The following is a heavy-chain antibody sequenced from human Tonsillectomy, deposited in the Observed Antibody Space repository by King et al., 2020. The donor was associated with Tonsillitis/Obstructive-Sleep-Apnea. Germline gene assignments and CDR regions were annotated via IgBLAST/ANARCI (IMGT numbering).Heavy chain of an antibody. CDR1: GFTFDDFA. V-gene: IGHV3-9*01. Sequence: VQLVESGGGLVQPGRSLRLSCAASGFTFDDFAMHWVRQAPGKGLEWVSGISWNSGNIGYADSVKGRFTISRDNAKNSLYLQMNSLRAEDTALYYCAKDFRYCGGGGCYSAHYYYMDVWGKGTTVTVSS. CDR3: AKDFRYCGGGGCYSAHYYYMDV. CDR2: ISWNSGNI. D-gene: IGHD2-15*01. J-gene: IGHJ6*03.